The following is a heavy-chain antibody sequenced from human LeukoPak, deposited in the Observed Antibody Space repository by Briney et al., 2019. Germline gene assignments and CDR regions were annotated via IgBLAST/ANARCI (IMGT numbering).Heavy chain of an antibody. CDR1: GGSISSGSYY. V-gene: IGHV4-61*02. CDR2: IYTSGST. Sequence: SQTLSLTCTVSGGSISSGSYYWSWIRQPAGKGLEWIGRIYTSGSTNYNPSLKSRVTMSVDTSKNQFSLKLSSVTAADTAVYYCARGLGPWGQGTLVTVSS. J-gene: IGHJ5*02. CDR3: ARGLGP. D-gene: IGHD5/OR15-5a*01.